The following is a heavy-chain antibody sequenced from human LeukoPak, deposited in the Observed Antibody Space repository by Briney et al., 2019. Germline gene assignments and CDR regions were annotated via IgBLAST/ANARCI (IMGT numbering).Heavy chain of an antibody. CDR1: GFTFSSYS. Sequence: SCKASGFTFSSYSMNWVRQAPEKGLEWVSYISSSSSTIYYADSVKGRFTIPRDNAKNSLYLQMNSLRAEDTAVYYCARDRARPLGPMIVVAPLDYWGQGTLVTVSS. J-gene: IGHJ4*02. V-gene: IGHV3-48*04. CDR2: ISSSSSTI. CDR3: ARDRARPLGPMIVVAPLDY. D-gene: IGHD3-22*01.